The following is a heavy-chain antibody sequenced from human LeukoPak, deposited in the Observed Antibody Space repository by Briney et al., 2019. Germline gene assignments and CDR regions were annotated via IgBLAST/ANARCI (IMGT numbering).Heavy chain of an antibody. J-gene: IGHJ4*02. V-gene: IGHV3-23*01. CDR3: AKSSKAAPNYYFDY. Sequence: GGSLRLSCAASGFTFGSYAMSWVRQAPGKGLEWVSAISGGGGSTYYADSVKGRLTISRDNSKNTLYLQMNSLRAEDTAVYYCAKSSKAAPNYYFDYWGQGALVTVSS. CDR2: ISGGGGST. D-gene: IGHD6-25*01. CDR1: GFTFGSYA.